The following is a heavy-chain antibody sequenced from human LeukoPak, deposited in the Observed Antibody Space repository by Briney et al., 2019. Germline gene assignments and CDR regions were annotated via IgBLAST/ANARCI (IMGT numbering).Heavy chain of an antibody. CDR2: IYPGDSDT. CDR1: GYSFTSYW. V-gene: IGHV5-51*01. Sequence: GESLKISCKGSGYSFTSYWIGWVRQMPGKGLEWMGIIYPGDSDTRYSPSFQGQVTISADKSISTAYLQWSSLKASDTAMNYCARLDCSGGSCYGGYFDYWGQGTLVTVSS. D-gene: IGHD2-15*01. J-gene: IGHJ4*02. CDR3: ARLDCSGGSCYGGYFDY.